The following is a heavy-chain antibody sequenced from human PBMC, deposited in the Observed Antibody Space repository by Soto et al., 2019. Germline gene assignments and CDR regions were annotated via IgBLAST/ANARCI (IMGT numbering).Heavy chain of an antibody. Sequence: EVQLLESWGGLVQPGGTLRLTCAAAGFTFSSYAMSWVRQAPGKGLEWVSAISGSGGSTYYADSVKGRFTISRDNSKNTLYLQMNSLRAEDTAVYYCAICGRLVVPAANAFDIWGQGTMVTVSS. V-gene: IGHV3-23*01. D-gene: IGHD2-2*01. CDR1: GFTFSSYA. CDR2: ISGSGGST. J-gene: IGHJ3*02. CDR3: AICGRLVVPAANAFDI.